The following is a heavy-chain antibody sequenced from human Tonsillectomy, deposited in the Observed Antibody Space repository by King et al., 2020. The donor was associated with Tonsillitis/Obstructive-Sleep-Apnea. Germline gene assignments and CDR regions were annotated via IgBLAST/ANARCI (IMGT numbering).Heavy chain of an antibody. CDR2: IDPSDSYT. V-gene: IGHV5-10-1*01. J-gene: IGHJ4*02. D-gene: IGHD2-2*02. Sequence: VQLVESGAEVKKPGESLRISCKGSGYSFTSYWISWVRQMPGKGLEWMGRIDPSDSYTNYSPSFQGHVTISADKSISTAYLQWGSLKASDTAMYYCATRVFYCSSTSCYTEFDYWGQGTLVTVSS. CDR3: ATRVFYCSSTSCYTEFDY. CDR1: GYSFTSYW.